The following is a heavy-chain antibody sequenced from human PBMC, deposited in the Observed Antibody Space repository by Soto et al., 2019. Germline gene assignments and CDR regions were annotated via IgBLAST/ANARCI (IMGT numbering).Heavy chain of an antibody. V-gene: IGHV4-39*01. J-gene: IGHJ6*03. CDR3: ARRVVTSYSXYRGEYYYYYYYMDV. Sequence: PSETLSLTCTVCGGSISSSSYYWGWIRQPPGKGLEWIGSIYYSGSTYYNPSLKSRVTISVDTSKNQFSLKLSSVTAADTAVYYCARRVVTSYSXYRGEYYYYYYYMDVWGKGTTVTVSS. D-gene: IGHD4-4*01. CDR1: GGSISSSSYY. CDR2: IYYSGST.